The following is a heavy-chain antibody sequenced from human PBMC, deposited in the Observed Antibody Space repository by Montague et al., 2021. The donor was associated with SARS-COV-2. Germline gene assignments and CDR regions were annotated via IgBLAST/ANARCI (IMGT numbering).Heavy chain of an antibody. Sequence: SETLSLTCTVSGASISSGSYYWSWIRQPPGKGLEWIGYIYYSGSTNYNPSLKSRVTISMDTSKNQLSLKLSSVTAADTAVYFCARSPYRTTYLNGMDVWGQGTTVTVSS. CDR1: GASISSGSYY. D-gene: IGHD1-14*01. J-gene: IGHJ6*02. CDR2: IYYSGST. CDR3: ARSPYRTTYLNGMDV. V-gene: IGHV4-61*01.